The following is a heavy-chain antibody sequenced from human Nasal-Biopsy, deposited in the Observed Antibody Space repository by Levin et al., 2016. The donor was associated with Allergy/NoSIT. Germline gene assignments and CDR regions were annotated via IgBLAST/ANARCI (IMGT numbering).Heavy chain of an antibody. V-gene: IGHV1-46*01. CDR2: IDPSGGGT. J-gene: IGHJ6*02. CDR1: GSTFTSDH. CDR3: ATTVGPADYGMDV. D-gene: IGHD1-26*01. Sequence: ASVKVSCKASGSTFTSDHLHWVRQAPGQGLEWMGIIDPSGGGTSYAQKFQGRVTMARDTSTNTVYMQLSSLGSDDTAVYYCATTVGPADYGMDVWGQGTAVTVSS.